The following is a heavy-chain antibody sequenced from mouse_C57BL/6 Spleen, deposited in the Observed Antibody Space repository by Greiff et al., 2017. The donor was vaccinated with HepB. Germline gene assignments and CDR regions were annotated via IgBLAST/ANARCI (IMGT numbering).Heavy chain of an antibody. CDR1: GYTFTSYW. J-gene: IGHJ2*01. D-gene: IGHD1-1*01. CDR2: IDPSDSYT. Sequence: QVQLQQPGAELVKPGASVKLSCKASGYTFTSYWMQWVKQRPGQGLEWIGEIDPSDSYTNYNQKFKGKATLTVDTSSSTAYMQLSSLTSEDSAVYYCARGIRYYGSSYNDYWGQGTTLTVSS. CDR3: ARGIRYYGSSYNDY. V-gene: IGHV1-50*01.